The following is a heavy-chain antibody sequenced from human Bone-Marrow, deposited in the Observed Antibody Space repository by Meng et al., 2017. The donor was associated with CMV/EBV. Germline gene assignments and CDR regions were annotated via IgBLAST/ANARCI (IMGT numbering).Heavy chain of an antibody. Sequence: GGSLRLSCAASGFTFSSYSMNWVRQAPGKGREWVSYISSSSSTIYYADSVKGRFTVSRDNAKNSLYLQMNSLRAENTAVYYCARDPSIAAAGGYFDYWGQGTLVTVSS. CDR1: GFTFSSYS. J-gene: IGHJ4*02. CDR3: ARDPSIAAAGGYFDY. CDR2: ISSSSSTI. D-gene: IGHD6-13*01. V-gene: IGHV3-48*04.